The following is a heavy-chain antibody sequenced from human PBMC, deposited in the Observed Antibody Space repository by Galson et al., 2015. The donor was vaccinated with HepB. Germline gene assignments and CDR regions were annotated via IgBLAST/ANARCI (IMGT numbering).Heavy chain of an antibody. CDR1: GGSISSGSYY. CDR2: IYTSGST. Sequence: TLSLTCTVSGGSISSGSYYWSWIRQPAGKGLEWIGRIYTSGSTNYNPSLKSRVTISVDTSKNQFSLKLSSVTAADTAVYYCARVVWMTLASYAFDIWGQGTMVTVSS. D-gene: IGHD1-1*01. CDR3: ARVVWMTLASYAFDI. J-gene: IGHJ3*02. V-gene: IGHV4-61*02.